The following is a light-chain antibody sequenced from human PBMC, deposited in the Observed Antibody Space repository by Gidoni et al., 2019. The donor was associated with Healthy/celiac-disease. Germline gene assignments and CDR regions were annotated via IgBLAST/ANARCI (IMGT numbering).Light chain of an antibody. CDR3: QQFNNYPIT. J-gene: IGKJ5*01. CDR1: HGISSA. CDR2: DAS. V-gene: IGKV1D-13*01. Sequence: AIQLTQSPSSLSASVGDRVTITCRARHGISSAVAWYQQKPGKAPKLLIYDASSLESGVPSSLSGSGSGTYFTLTISSLQPEDFATYYCQQFNNYPITFXXXTRLEIK.